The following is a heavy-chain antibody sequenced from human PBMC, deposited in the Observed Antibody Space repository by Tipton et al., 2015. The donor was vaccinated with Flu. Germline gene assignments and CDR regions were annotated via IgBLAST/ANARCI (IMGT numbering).Heavy chain of an antibody. CDR2: IYTSGST. CDR3: ARWELRQYYFDY. J-gene: IGHJ4*02. Sequence: TLSLTCTVSGGSISSSSYYWGWIRQPPGKGLEWIGRIYTSGSTNYNPSLKSRVTMSVDTSKNQFSLKLSSVTAADTAVYYCARWELRQYYFDYWGQGTLVTVSS. CDR1: GGSISSSSYY. D-gene: IGHD1-26*01. V-gene: IGHV4-61*02.